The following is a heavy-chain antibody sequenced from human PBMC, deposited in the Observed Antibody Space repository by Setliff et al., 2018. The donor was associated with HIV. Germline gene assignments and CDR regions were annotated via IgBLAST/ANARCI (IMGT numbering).Heavy chain of an antibody. V-gene: IGHV1-18*04. CDR2: ISAYNGNT. CDR3: ATSSRIYYYSYMDV. Sequence: ASVKVSCKTSGYTFDIYYIHWVRQAPGQGLEWMGWISAYNGNTNYAQKLQARVTMTTDTSTSTAYMELRSLRSDDTAVYYCATSSRIYYYSYMDVWGKGTTVTVSS. J-gene: IGHJ6*03. D-gene: IGHD2-2*01. CDR1: GYTFDIYY.